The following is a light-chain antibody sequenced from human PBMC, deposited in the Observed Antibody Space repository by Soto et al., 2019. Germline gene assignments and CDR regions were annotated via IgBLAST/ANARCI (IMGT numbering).Light chain of an antibody. CDR1: QTVLYSSNNKNY. V-gene: IGKV4-1*01. CDR3: QHYYTTPLT. J-gene: IGKJ4*01. Sequence: DTVMTQSPDSLAVSLGERATINCRSSQTVLYSSNNKNYLAWYQQKPGQPPKLLIYWASTRESGVPDRFSGSGSGTDFTLTINSLQAEDVAVYYCQHYYTTPLTFGGGTKVDIK. CDR2: WAS.